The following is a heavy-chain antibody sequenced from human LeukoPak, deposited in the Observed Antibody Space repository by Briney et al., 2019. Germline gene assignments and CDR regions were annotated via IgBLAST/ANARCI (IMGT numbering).Heavy chain of an antibody. D-gene: IGHD4-11*01. Sequence: SVKVSCKASGGTFSSYAISWVRQAPGQGLEWMGGIIPIFGTANYAQKFQGRVTITADESTSTAYMELSSLRSEDTAVYYCASPRTTDTYYYYGMDVWGQGTTVTVSS. CDR3: ASPRTTDTYYYYGMDV. CDR2: IIPIFGTA. CDR1: GGTFSSYA. J-gene: IGHJ6*02. V-gene: IGHV1-69*13.